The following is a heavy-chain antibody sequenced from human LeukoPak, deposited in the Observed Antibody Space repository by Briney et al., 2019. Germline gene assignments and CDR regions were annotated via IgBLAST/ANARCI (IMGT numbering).Heavy chain of an antibody. D-gene: IGHD3-9*01. V-gene: IGHV3-23*01. J-gene: IGHJ3*02. CDR1: GFTFSDYS. CDR3: AKGRWGLTINNFDI. Sequence: GGSLRLSCAASGFTFSDYSMNWVRQAPGKGLEWVSVTSESGGSTHYADSVKGRFTIYRDNSKNTLYPQMNSLGGEDTAVYYCAKGRWGLTINNFDIWGQGRMVTVSS. CDR2: TSESGGST.